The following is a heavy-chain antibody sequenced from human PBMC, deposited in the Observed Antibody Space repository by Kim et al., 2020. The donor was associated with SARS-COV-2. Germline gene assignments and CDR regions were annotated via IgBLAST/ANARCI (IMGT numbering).Heavy chain of an antibody. Sequence: SVKVSCKASGGTFSSYAISWVRQAPGQGLEWMGGIIPIFGTANYAQKFQGRVTITADESTSTAYMELSSLRSEDTAVYYCARDRSPLTGYYNGYYYYYGRDGWGQRTTVTVSS. CDR2: IIPIFGTA. CDR1: GGTFSSYA. V-gene: IGHV1-69*13. D-gene: IGHD3-9*01. J-gene: IGHJ6*02. CDR3: ARDRSPLTGYYNGYYYYYGRDG.